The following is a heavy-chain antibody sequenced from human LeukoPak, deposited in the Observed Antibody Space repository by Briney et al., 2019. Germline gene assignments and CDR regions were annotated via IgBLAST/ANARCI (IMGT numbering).Heavy chain of an antibody. D-gene: IGHD3-22*01. CDR1: GGSISSYY. CDR3: ARRDSSGYYYGLADY. V-gene: IGHV4-59*08. CDR2: IYYSGST. Sequence: SETLSLTCTVSGGSISSYYWSWIRQPPGKGLEWIGYIYYSGSTNYNPSLKSRVTISVGTSKNQFSLKLSSVTAADTAVYYCARRDSSGYYYGLADYWGQGTLVTVSS. J-gene: IGHJ4*02.